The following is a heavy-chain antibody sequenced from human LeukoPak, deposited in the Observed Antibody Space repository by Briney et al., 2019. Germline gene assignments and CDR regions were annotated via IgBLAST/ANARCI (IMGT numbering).Heavy chain of an antibody. CDR2: ISWNSGSI. CDR3: AKDIGETYYGSGSYYYYYYGMDV. CDR1: GFTFYDYA. J-gene: IGHJ6*02. V-gene: IGHV3-9*01. Sequence: GGSLRLSCAASGFTFYDYAMHWVRHAPGKGLEWVSGISWNSGSIGYADSVKGRFTISGDNAKNSPYLQMNSLRAEDTALYYCAKDIGETYYGSGSYYYYYYGMDVRGQGTTVTVSS. D-gene: IGHD3-10*01.